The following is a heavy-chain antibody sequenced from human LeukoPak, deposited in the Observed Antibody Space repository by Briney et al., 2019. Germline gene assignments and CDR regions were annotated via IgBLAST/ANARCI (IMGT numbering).Heavy chain of an antibody. J-gene: IGHJ4*02. V-gene: IGHV1-2*02. CDR2: VNPNSGGT. Sequence: ASVKVSCKASGYTFTSYGISWVRQAPGQGLEWMGWVNPNSGGTKYAQKFQGRVNMTRDTSTATGFMELTGLKSDDTAVYFCARVLGAETTFDSWGQGTLVSVSS. D-gene: IGHD4-11*01. CDR1: GYTFTSYG. CDR3: ARVLGAETTFDS.